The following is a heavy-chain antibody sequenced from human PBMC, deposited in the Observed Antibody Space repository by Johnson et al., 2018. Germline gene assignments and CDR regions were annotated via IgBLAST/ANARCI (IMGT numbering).Heavy chain of an antibody. CDR2: ISGSGGST. Sequence: VQLVQSGGGVVQPGRSLRLSCAASGFTFSSYAMSWVHQAPGKGLEWVSAISGSGGSTYYADSVKGRFTISRDNSKNTLYLQMNSLRAEDTAVYYCAKDHSPAGANFYYYMDVWGKGTTVTVSS. CDR3: AKDHSPAGANFYYYMDV. CDR1: GFTFSSYA. V-gene: IGHV3-23*04. D-gene: IGHD6-19*01. J-gene: IGHJ6*03.